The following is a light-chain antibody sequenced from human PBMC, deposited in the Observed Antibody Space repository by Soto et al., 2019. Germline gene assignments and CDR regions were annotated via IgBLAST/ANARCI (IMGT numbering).Light chain of an antibody. CDR2: AAS. CDR1: QAISNS. Sequence: DIQMTQSPSSLSASMGDRVAITCRASQAISNSLAWYQQQPWKPPQLLIYAASTLQSGVPSRFSGSGSGTDVTLTISGLHPEDLATYYCQSYNTARPTFGQGTRLGIK. V-gene: IGKV1-27*01. J-gene: IGKJ5*01. CDR3: QSYNTARPT.